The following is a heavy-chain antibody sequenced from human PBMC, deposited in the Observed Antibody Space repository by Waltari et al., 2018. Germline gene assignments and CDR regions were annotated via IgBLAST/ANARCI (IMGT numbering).Heavy chain of an antibody. CDR3: ARQWFRDV. J-gene: IGHJ6*02. D-gene: IGHD3-10*01. CDR2: INSDGIIT. CDR1: GVTFSSYW. V-gene: IGHV3-74*01. Sequence: EVQLVESGGDLVQPGGSLRLSCAASGVTFSSYWMHWVRQAPGKGLVGVSRINSDGIITTYADSVKGRFTISRDNAKNTLYLQMNSLRAEDTAVYYCARQWFRDVWGQGTTVTVSS.